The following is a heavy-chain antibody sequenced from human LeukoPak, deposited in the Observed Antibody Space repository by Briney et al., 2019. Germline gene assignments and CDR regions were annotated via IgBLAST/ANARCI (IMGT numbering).Heavy chain of an antibody. Sequence: GESLKISCKGSGYSFTSYWIGWVRQMPGKGLEWMGIIYPADSDTRYSPSFQGQVTISADKSISTAYLQWSSLKASDTAMYYCARLRGSCDYYYYYYMDVWGKGTTVTVSS. CDR3: ARLRGSCDYYYYYYMDV. J-gene: IGHJ6*03. CDR2: IYPADSDT. D-gene: IGHD1-26*01. V-gene: IGHV5-51*01. CDR1: GYSFTSYW.